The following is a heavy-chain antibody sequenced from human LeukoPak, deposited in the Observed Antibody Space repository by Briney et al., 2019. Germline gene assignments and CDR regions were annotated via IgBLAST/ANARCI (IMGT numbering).Heavy chain of an antibody. D-gene: IGHD1-26*01. J-gene: IGHJ4*02. Sequence: SGTLSLTCAVSGGSISSSNWRSWVRPPPGKGLGWIGEIYHSGSTNYTPSLKGRVTISVDKSKNQFPLKLSSVTAADTAVYYCARAWWELLPAHLFDYWGQGTLVTVSS. CDR3: ARAWWELLPAHLFDY. CDR1: GGSISSSNW. CDR2: IYHSGST. V-gene: IGHV4-4*02.